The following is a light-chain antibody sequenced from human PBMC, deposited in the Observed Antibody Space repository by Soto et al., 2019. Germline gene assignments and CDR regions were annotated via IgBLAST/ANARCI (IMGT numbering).Light chain of an antibody. CDR3: HHYYNLPPT. J-gene: IGKJ2*01. Sequence: DIQMTQSPSSLSASVGDRVTITCRASHDISDYLNWYQQKPGKAPKLLIYDASNVKTGVPSRFSGSGSGTHFTFTISSLQPEDIATYFCHHYYNLPPTFGQGTKLEIK. CDR2: DAS. V-gene: IGKV1-33*01. CDR1: HDISDY.